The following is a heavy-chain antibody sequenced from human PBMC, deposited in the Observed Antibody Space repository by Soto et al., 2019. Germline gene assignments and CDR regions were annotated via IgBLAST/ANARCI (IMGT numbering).Heavy chain of an antibody. CDR2: IKQDGSEK. CDR1: GFTFSSYW. J-gene: IGHJ6*02. Sequence: GGSLRLSCAASGFTFSSYWMSWVRQAPGKGLEWVANIKQDGSEKYYVDSVKGRFTISRDNAKNSLYLQMNSLRAEDTAVYYCARDGKTAIFGVVILPYYYYGMDVWGQGTTVTVS. D-gene: IGHD3-3*01. CDR3: ARDGKTAIFGVVILPYYYYGMDV. V-gene: IGHV3-7*03.